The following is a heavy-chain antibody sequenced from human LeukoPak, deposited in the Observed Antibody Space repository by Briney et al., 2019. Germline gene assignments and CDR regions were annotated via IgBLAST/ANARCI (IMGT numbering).Heavy chain of an antibody. CDR3: ARVSQTPAYYYTSGYYYHGY. Sequence: ASVKVSCKASGYTFSAYDINWVRQATGQGLEWMGWMNPNSGNTGFAQKFQGRVTMTRDTSINTAYMELSNLRSEDTAVYYCARVSQTPAYYYTSGYYYHGYWGQGTRVTASS. V-gene: IGHV1-8*01. CDR2: MNPNSGNT. J-gene: IGHJ4*02. D-gene: IGHD3-22*01. CDR1: GYTFSAYD.